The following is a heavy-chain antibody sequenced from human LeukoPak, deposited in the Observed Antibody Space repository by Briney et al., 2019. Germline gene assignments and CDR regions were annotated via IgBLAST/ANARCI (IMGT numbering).Heavy chain of an antibody. V-gene: IGHV3-30*03. J-gene: IGHJ4*02. CDR1: GFTFSSYG. D-gene: IGHD4-23*01. CDR2: ISYDGSNK. Sequence: GGSLRLSCAASGFTFSSYGMHWVRQAPGKGLEWVAVISYDGSNKYYADSVKGRFTISRDNSKNTLYLQMNSLRAEDTAVYYCAREYGGQQTGFYYWGQGALVTVSS. CDR3: AREYGGQQTGFYY.